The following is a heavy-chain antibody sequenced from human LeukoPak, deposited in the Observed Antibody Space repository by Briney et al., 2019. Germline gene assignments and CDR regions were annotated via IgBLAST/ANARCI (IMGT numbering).Heavy chain of an antibody. CDR1: GFTLSTYS. V-gene: IGHV3-21*01. CDR2: ISSSSSYI. CDR3: AELGITMIGGV. J-gene: IGHJ6*04. Sequence: GGSLRLSCAASGFTLSTYSMNWVRQAPGKGLEWVSSISSSSSYIYCADSVKGRFTISRDNAKNSLYLQMNSLRAEDTAVYYCAELGITMIGGVWGKGTTVTISS. D-gene: IGHD3-10*02.